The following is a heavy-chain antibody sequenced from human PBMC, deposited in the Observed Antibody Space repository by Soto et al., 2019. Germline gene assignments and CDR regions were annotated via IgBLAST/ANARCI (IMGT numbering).Heavy chain of an antibody. Sequence: SETLSLTCTVSGGSISSGGYYWSWIRQHPGKGLEWIGYIYHSGTTYYNPSLKSRVTISVDTSKNQFSLKLTSVTAADTAVYYCARVKGTRPRGWSPPWGKATLVPVSS. D-gene: IGHD2-15*01. V-gene: IGHV4-31*03. CDR1: GGSISSGGYY. CDR2: IYHSGTT. CDR3: ARVKGTRPRGWSPP. J-gene: IGHJ5*02.